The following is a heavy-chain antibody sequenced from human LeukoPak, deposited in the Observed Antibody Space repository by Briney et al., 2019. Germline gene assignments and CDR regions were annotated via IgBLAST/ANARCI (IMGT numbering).Heavy chain of an antibody. CDR1: GFTFSQNW. V-gene: IGHV3-74*01. CDR3: AREREIAVAGLRDAFDI. Sequence: GGSLRLSCAASGFTFSQNWLHWVRQAPGKGLVWVPRISPDDKSTSYADSVKGRFTISRDNSKNTLYLQMNSLRAEDTAVYYCAREREIAVAGLRDAFDIWGQGTMVTVSS. D-gene: IGHD6-19*01. CDR2: ISPDDKST. J-gene: IGHJ3*02.